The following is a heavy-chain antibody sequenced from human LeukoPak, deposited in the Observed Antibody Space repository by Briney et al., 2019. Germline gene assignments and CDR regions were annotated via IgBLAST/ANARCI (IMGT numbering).Heavy chain of an antibody. CDR2: IYHSGST. CDR1: GYSISSGYY. V-gene: IGHV4-38-2*02. J-gene: IGHJ5*02. Sequence: PSETLSLTCTVSGYSISSGYYWGWIRQPPGNGLEWIGSIYHSGSTYYNPSLKSRVTISVDTSKNQFSLKLSSVTAADTAVYYCARGRYCSSTSCYSHNWFDPWGQGTLVTVSS. D-gene: IGHD2-2*01. CDR3: ARGRYCSSTSCYSHNWFDP.